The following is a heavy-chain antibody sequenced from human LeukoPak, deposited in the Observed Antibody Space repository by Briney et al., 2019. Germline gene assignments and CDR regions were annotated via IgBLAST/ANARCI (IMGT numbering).Heavy chain of an antibody. CDR2: ITGNGGGT. V-gene: IGHV3-64D*09. J-gene: IGHJ6*02. Sequence: GGSLRLSCSASGFTFSNYAMYWVRQAPGKGLEYVSAITGNGGGTYYADSVKGRFTISRDNSKNTLYLQMSSVRAEDTAVYYCVKDRYGMDVWGQGTTVTVSS. CDR1: GFTFSNYA. CDR3: VKDRYGMDV.